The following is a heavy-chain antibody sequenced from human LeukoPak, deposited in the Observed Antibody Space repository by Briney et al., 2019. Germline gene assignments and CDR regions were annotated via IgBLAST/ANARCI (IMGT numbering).Heavy chain of an antibody. CDR3: ARGPTTEGYFDY. CDR1: GYTFTSYY. D-gene: IGHD4-17*01. CDR2: INPSGGST. V-gene: IGHV1-46*01. J-gene: IGHJ4*02. Sequence: GASVKASCKASGYTFTSYYMHWVRQAPGQGLEWMGIINPSGGSTSYAQKFQGRVTMTRDMSTSTVYMELSSLRSEDTAVYYCARGPTTEGYFDYWGQGTLVTVSS.